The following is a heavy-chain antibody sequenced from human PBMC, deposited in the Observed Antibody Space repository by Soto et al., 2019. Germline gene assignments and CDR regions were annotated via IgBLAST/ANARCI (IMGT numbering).Heavy chain of an antibody. CDR3: ARDNWFDP. CDR2: IRSISSDI. J-gene: IGHJ5*02. CDR1: GFTFGDYT. Sequence: EVQLVESGGGLVKPGGSLRLSCAASGFTFGDYTMNWVRQAPGKGLEWVSSIRSISSDIYYADSVKGRFTISRDNAKNSLYLQMNSLRAEDTAVYYCARDNWFDPWGQGTLVTVSS. V-gene: IGHV3-21*01.